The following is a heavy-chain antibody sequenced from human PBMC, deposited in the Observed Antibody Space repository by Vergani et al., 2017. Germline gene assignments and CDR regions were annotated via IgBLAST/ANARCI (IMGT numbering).Heavy chain of an antibody. CDR3: ARASLTTYDCWSGHDY. CDR1: GYTFTGYY. D-gene: IGHD3-3*01. J-gene: IGHJ4*02. V-gene: IGHV1-2*04. Sequence: QVQLVQSGAEVKKPGASVKVSCKASGYTFTGYYMHWVRQAPGQGLEWMGWINPNSGGTNYAQKFQGWVTMTRDTYISTAYMELSRLRSDDTAVYYCARASLTTYDCWSGHDYWGQGTLVTVSS. CDR2: INPNSGGT.